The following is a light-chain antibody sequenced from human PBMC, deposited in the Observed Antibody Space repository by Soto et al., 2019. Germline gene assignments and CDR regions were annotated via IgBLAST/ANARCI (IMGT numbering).Light chain of an antibody. CDR1: QSVSNNY. V-gene: IGKV3-20*01. CDR3: QQYGRSPPWT. J-gene: IGKJ1*01. Sequence: EIVLTQSPGTLSLSPGERATLSCRASQSVSNNYLAWYQQKPGQAPRLLIYAASSRATGIPDRFSGSGSGTDFSLTISRLEPEDFAVYYCQQYGRSPPWTFGQGTKVDIK. CDR2: AAS.